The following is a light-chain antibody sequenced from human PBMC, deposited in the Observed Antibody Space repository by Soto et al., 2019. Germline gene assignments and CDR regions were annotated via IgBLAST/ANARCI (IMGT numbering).Light chain of an antibody. J-gene: IGKJ3*01. CDR2: GAS. Sequence: EIVLTQSPGTLSLSPGDRATLSCRASQSVRSSYLAWYQQKPGQAPRLLIYGASSRATGIPARFSGRGSGTDFTLTISRLEPEDFAVYYCQQYGDSPLFGPGTKVDIQ. CDR3: QQYGDSPL. CDR1: QSVRSSY. V-gene: IGKV3-20*01.